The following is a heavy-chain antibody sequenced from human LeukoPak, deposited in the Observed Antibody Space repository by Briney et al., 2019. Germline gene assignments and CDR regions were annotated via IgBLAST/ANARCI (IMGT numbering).Heavy chain of an antibody. D-gene: IGHD2-2*02. V-gene: IGHV4-31*03. Sequence: SETLSLTCTVSGGSISSGGYYWSWIRQHPGKGLEWIGYIYYSGSTYYNPSLKSRVTISVDTSKNQFSLKLSSVTAADTAVYYCARGRNCSSTSCHNFDYWGQGTLVTVSS. J-gene: IGHJ4*02. CDR3: ARGRNCSSTSCHNFDY. CDR1: GGSISSGGYY. CDR2: IYYSGST.